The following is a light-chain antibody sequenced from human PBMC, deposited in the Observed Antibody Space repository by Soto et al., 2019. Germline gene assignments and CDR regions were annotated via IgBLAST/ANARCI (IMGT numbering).Light chain of an antibody. CDR3: CSYAGSLVV. J-gene: IGLJ2*01. Sequence: QSVLTQPASVSGSPGQLITISCTGTSSDVGSYNLVSWYQQHPGKAPNLMIYEGSKRPSGVSNRFSGSKSGNTASLTISGLQAEDEADYYCCSYAGSLVVFGGGTKLTVL. V-gene: IGLV2-23*01. CDR1: SSDVGSYNL. CDR2: EGS.